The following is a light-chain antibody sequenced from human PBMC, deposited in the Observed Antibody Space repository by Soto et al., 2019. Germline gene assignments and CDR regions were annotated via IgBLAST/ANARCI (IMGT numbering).Light chain of an antibody. CDR1: SSDVGVHNL. J-gene: IGLJ2*01. CDR2: EVT. V-gene: IGLV2-14*01. CDR3: SSYTTSSSVV. Sequence: QSVLTQPASVSESPGQSITISCTGTSSDVGVHNLVSWYQQHPGKAPKLIIYEVTNRPSGVSNRFSASKSGNTASLTISGLQADDEADYYCSSYTTSSSVVFGGGTQLTVL.